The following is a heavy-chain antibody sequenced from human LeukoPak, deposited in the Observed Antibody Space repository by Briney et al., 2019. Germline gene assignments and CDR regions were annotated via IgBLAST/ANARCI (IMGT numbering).Heavy chain of an antibody. J-gene: IGHJ4*02. CDR3: ARGGTYYYDSSGYNEALDY. CDR1: GYTFTSYD. Sequence: ASVKVSCKASGYTFTSYDISWVRQAPGQGLEWMGWISAYNGNTNYAQKLQGRVTMTTDTSTSTAYMELRSLRSDATAVYYCARGGTYYYDSSGYNEALDYWGQGTLVTVSS. V-gene: IGHV1-18*01. CDR2: ISAYNGNT. D-gene: IGHD3-22*01.